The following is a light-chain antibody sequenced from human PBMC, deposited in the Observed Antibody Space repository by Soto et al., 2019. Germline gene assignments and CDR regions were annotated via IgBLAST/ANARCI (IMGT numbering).Light chain of an antibody. CDR3: SSYTSSSTYVV. Sequence: QSALTQPASVSGSPGQSITISCTGTSSDVGGYNYVSWYQQHPGKAPKLMIYDVSNRPSGVSNRFSGSKSGNTASLTISGLPAEEEAEYYCSSYTSSSTYVVFGGG. V-gene: IGLV2-14*01. CDR1: SSDVGGYNY. CDR2: DVS. J-gene: IGLJ2*01.